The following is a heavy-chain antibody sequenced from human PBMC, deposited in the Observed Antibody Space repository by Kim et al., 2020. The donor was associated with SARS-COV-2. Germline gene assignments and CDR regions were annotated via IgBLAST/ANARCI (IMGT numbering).Heavy chain of an antibody. J-gene: IGHJ4*02. CDR1: GFIFSSLS. Sequence: GGSLRLSCEGSGFIFSSLSIHWVRQGPGKGLEWLAAISPDGNRKHFADSVKGRITISRDNSNNSAYLQVDNLTRGDTGIYYCATLPGFSSDNWGQGTLVTVSS. V-gene: IGHV3-30*04. D-gene: IGHD6-25*01. CDR2: ISPDGNRK. CDR3: ATLPGFSSDN.